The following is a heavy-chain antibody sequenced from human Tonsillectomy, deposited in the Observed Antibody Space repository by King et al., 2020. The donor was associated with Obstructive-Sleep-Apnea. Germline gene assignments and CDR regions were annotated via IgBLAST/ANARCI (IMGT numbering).Heavy chain of an antibody. J-gene: IGHJ6*02. D-gene: IGHD6-13*01. CDR1: GGSISSSNW. CDR3: ARDSRVAAAGTGYGMDV. V-gene: IGHV4-4*02. CDR2: IYHSGST. Sequence: VQLQESGPGLVKPSGTLSLTCAVSGGSISSSNWWSWVRQPPGKGLEWIGEIYHSGSTNYNPSLKSRVTISVDKSKNQFSLRLSSVTAADTALYYCARDSRVAAAGTGYGMDVRGQGTTVTVSS.